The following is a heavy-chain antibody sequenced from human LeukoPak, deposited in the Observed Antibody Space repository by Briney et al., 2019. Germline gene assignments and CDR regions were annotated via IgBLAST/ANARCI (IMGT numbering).Heavy chain of an antibody. CDR1: AGSISTYY. J-gene: IGHJ3*01. Sequence: SETLSLTCTVTAGSISTYYWSWIRPPPGKGLEWIGYINYSGSTKSNPSLKSRATLSIDTSKNQFSLKLSSVTAADTAAYYCARGGFGVVVEEAFDFWGPGTMVTVSS. D-gene: IGHD3-3*01. CDR3: ARGGFGVVVEEAFDF. CDR2: INYSGST. V-gene: IGHV4-59*01.